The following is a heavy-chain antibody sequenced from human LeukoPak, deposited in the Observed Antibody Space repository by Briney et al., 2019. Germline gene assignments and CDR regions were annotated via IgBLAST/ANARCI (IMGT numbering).Heavy chain of an antibody. Sequence: GGSLRLSCAASGFTFSSYGMHWVRQAPGKGLEWVAFIRYDGSNKYYADSVKGRFTISRDNSKNTLYLQMNSLRAEDTAVYYCAKDPDILTGYYTWGQGTLVTVSS. J-gene: IGHJ4*02. CDR2: IRYDGSNK. CDR1: GFTFSSYG. V-gene: IGHV3-30*02. CDR3: AKDPDILTGYYT. D-gene: IGHD3-9*01.